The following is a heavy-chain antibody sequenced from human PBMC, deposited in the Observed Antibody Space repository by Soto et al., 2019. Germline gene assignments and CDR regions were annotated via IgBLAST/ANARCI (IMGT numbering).Heavy chain of an antibody. Sequence: SVKVSCKASGGTFSSYAISWVRQAPGQGLEWMGGIIPIFGTANDAQKFQGRVTITADKSTSTAYMELSSLRSEDTAVYYCARDQPYSSGWDYWGQGTLVTVSS. D-gene: IGHD6-19*01. CDR3: ARDQPYSSGWDY. CDR2: IIPIFGTA. J-gene: IGHJ4*02. V-gene: IGHV1-69*06. CDR1: GGTFSSYA.